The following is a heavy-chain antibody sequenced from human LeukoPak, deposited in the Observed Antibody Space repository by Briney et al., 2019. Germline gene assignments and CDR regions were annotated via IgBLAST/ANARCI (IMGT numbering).Heavy chain of an antibody. V-gene: IGHV3-11*01. J-gene: IGHJ4*02. CDR3: ARDPRRHFDWLLTPLGY. D-gene: IGHD3-9*01. CDR2: ISSSGSTI. CDR1: GFTFSDSY. Sequence: GGSLRLSCAASGFTFSDSYMSSIRQAPGKGLEWVSSISSSGSTIYYADSVKGRFTISRDNAKNSLYLQMNSLRAEDTAVYYCARDPRRHFDWLLTPLGYWGQGTLVTVSS.